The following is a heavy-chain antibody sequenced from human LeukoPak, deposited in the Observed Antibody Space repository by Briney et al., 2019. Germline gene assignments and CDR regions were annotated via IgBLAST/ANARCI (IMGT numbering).Heavy chain of an antibody. CDR2: IIPIFGTA. Sequence: GASVKVSCKASGGTFSSYAISWVRQAPGQGLEWMGGIIPIFGTANYAQNFQRRVTITTDESTRTAYMELSSLRPEDTAVYYCARGSSGSYSYYFDYWGQGTLVTVSS. D-gene: IGHD1-26*01. J-gene: IGHJ4*02. V-gene: IGHV1-69*05. CDR1: GGTFSSYA. CDR3: ARGSSGSYSYYFDY.